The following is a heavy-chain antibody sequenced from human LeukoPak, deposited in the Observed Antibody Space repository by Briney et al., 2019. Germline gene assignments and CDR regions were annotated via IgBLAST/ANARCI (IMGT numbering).Heavy chain of an antibody. D-gene: IGHD1-26*01. CDR3: ARENSGSYREFDY. Sequence: SETLSLTCTVSGGSISSYYWSWIRQPAGKGMEWIGRIHTSGSTNYNASLKSRVSMSVDTSKNQFSLKLSSVTAADTAVFYCARENSGSYREFDYWGQGTLVTVSS. CDR2: IHTSGST. CDR1: GGSISSYY. J-gene: IGHJ4*02. V-gene: IGHV4-4*07.